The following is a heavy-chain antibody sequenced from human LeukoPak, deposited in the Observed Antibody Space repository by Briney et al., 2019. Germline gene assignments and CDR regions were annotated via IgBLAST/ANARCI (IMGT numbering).Heavy chain of an antibody. CDR2: INSDGSEG. V-gene: IGHV3-7*03. CDR1: GFTLGGFW. Sequence: PGGSLRLSCAVSGFTLGGFWMSWSRQAPGKGLEWVASINSDGSEGYYADVVKGRFTISRDNAKNSLYLQINSLRAEDTAVYYCARSSYSSSSSVWGQGTMVTVSS. CDR3: ARSSYSSSSSV. D-gene: IGHD6-6*01. J-gene: IGHJ3*01.